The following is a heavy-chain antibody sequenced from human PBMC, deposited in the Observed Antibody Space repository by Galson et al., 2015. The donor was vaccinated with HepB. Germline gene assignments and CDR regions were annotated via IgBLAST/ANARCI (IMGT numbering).Heavy chain of an antibody. V-gene: IGHV3-11*06. CDR1: GFTFRDYQ. D-gene: IGHD1-1*01. CDR2: ITYSSALT. CDR3: ARDLSTTKRAFDV. J-gene: IGHJ3*01. Sequence: SLRLSCAASGFTFRDYQMTWIRQAPRKGLEWVSYITYSSALTTYADSVNGRFTISRDNAKNLLYLQMDSLRADDTAVYYCARDLSTTKRAFDVWGQGTVVTVSS.